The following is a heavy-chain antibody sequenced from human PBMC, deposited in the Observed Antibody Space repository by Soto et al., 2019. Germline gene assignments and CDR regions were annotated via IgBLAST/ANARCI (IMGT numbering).Heavy chain of an antibody. V-gene: IGHV1-69*01. CDR3: ARDGSGYRSRASPMDV. CDR1: GDTFSSYA. Sequence: QVQLVQSGGEVKMPGSSVKVSCKASGDTFSSYAISWVRQAPGQGLEWMGGIIPIFGTANYAQKFQGRVTITADESTSTAYMELSSLRSEDTAVYYCARDGSGYRSRASPMDVWGQGTTVTVSS. J-gene: IGHJ6*02. CDR2: IIPIFGTA. D-gene: IGHD3-22*01.